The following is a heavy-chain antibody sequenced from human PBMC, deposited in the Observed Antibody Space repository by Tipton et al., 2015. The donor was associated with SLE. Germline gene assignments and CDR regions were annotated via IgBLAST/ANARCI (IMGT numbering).Heavy chain of an antibody. V-gene: IGHV4-38-2*01. J-gene: IGHJ5*02. CDR3: ARVVKGSSWYWFDP. CDR1: GYSISSGYY. Sequence: LSLTCAVSGYSISSGYYWGWIRQPPGKGLEWIGSIYHSGNTYYNPSLKSRVTISVDTSKSQFSLKLSSVTATDTALYYCARVVKGSSWYWFDPWGQGTLVTVSS. CDR2: IYHSGNT. D-gene: IGHD6-13*01.